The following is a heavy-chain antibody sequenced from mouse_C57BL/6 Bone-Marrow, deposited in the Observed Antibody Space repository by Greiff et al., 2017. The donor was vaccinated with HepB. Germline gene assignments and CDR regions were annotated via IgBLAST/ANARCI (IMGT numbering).Heavy chain of an antibody. CDR3: ARTRYGSSDY. D-gene: IGHD1-1*01. CDR2: IHPNSGST. J-gene: IGHJ2*01. Sequence: QVQLQQSGAELVKPGASVKLSCKASGYTFTSYWMHWVKQRPGQGLEWIGMIHPNSGSTNYNEKFKSKATLTVDKSSSTAYMQLSSLTSEDSAVYYCARTRYGSSDYWGQGTTLTVSS. CDR1: GYTFTSYW. V-gene: IGHV1-64*01.